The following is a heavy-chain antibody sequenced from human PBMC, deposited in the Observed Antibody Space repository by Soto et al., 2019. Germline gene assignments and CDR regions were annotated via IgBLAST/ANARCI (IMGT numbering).Heavy chain of an antibody. CDR2: INHSGST. CDR3: ARKTGNWFDP. CDR1: GGSFSGYY. V-gene: IGHV4-34*01. J-gene: IGHJ5*02. D-gene: IGHD1-1*01. Sequence: SETLSLTCAVYGGSFSGYYWSWIRQPPGKGLEWIGEINHSGSTNYNPSLKSRVTISVDTYKNQFSLKLSSVTAADTAVYYCARKTGNWFDPWGQGTLVTVSS.